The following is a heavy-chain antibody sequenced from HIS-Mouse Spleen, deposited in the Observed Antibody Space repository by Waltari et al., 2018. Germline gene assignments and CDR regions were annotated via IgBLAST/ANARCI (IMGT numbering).Heavy chain of an antibody. D-gene: IGHD6-13*01. Sequence: QLQLQESGPGLVKPSETLSLTCTVPGGSISSSSYYWGWIRQPPGKGLGWIGSIYSSGRTYYNPSLRSRVTISVDTSKNQFSLKLSSVTAADTAVYYCAREIPYSSSWYDWYFDLWGRGTLVTVSS. J-gene: IGHJ2*01. CDR1: GGSISSSSYY. V-gene: IGHV4-39*07. CDR2: IYSSGRT. CDR3: AREIPYSSSWYDWYFDL.